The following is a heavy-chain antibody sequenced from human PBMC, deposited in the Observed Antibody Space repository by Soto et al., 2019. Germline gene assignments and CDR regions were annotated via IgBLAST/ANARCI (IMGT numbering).Heavy chain of an antibody. CDR1: GGSVNSDDYY. D-gene: IGHD6-13*01. Sequence: QVQLLESGPGLVKPSETLSLTCTVSGGSVNSDDYYWSWIRQPPGRGLEWIGYIYYTGSTNYNPSLESRVTISLDSSTNQFSVKLNSVTAADTAVFYCAREYSNSPEAFDYWGQGTLVTVSS. J-gene: IGHJ4*02. V-gene: IGHV4-61*08. CDR2: IYYTGST. CDR3: AREYSNSPEAFDY.